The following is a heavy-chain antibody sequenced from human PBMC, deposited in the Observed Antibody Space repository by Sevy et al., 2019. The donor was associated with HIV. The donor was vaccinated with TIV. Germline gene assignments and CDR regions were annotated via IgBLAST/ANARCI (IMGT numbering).Heavy chain of an antibody. J-gene: IGHJ4*02. CDR2: INPNSGDT. Sequence: ASVKVSCKASGYSFTGYYIHWVRQAPGQGLEWMGWINPNSGDTSYAQNFQGRVTMTRDTSISTAYIELSSLRSDDTAVYYCAKTYYYDRSGHTPHYWGQGTLVTVSS. V-gene: IGHV1-2*02. D-gene: IGHD3-22*01. CDR3: AKTYYYDRSGHTPHY. CDR1: GYSFTGYY.